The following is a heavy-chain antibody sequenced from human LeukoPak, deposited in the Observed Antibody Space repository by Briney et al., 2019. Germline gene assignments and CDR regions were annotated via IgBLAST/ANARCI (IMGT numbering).Heavy chain of an antibody. CDR3: ARHYGP. CDR2: IYDSGST. J-gene: IGHJ5*02. CDR1: GGSISTYY. Sequence: PSETLSLTCTVSGGSISTYYWNWIRQPSGKGLEWIGSIYDSGSTYYNPSLKSRVTISVDTSKNQFSLKLNSVTAADTAVYYCARHYGPWGQGTLVTVSS. D-gene: IGHD3-10*01. V-gene: IGHV4-39*01.